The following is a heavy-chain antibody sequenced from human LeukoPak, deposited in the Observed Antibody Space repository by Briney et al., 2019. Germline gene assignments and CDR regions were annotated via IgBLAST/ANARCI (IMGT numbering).Heavy chain of an antibody. J-gene: IGHJ6*02. D-gene: IGHD3-10*01. CDR3: ARDPLPQVLWFGELLDGMDV. CDR2: ITQDGSEK. Sequence: GGSLRLSCAASGFTFSSYWMSWVRQAPGKGLEWVANITQDGSEKYYVDSVKGRFTISRDNAKNSLYLQMNSLRAEDTAVYYCARDPLPQVLWFGELLDGMDVWGQGTTVTVSS. CDR1: GFTFSSYW. V-gene: IGHV3-7*01.